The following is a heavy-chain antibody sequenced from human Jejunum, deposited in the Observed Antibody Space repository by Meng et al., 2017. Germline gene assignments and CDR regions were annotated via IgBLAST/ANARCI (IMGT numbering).Heavy chain of an antibody. CDR3: ARGATGTRPFNY. V-gene: IGHV4-4*02. Sequence: QVQLEESGPGLVKPSGTLSLTFAVSGGSFTTDWWNWVPQPPGKGLEWIGEIWHSGASNYNPSLRSRVTISVDKSKNQLSLELASLTAADTAVYYCARGATGTRPFNYWGQGTLVTVSS. CDR2: IWHSGAS. CDR1: GGSFTTDW. D-gene: IGHD5-12*01. J-gene: IGHJ4*02.